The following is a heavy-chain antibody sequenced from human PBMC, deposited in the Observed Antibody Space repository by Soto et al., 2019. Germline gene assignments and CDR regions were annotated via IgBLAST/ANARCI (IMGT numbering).Heavy chain of an antibody. D-gene: IGHD3-10*01. V-gene: IGHV2-5*02. CDR1: GFSLSTSGVG. Sequence: QITLKEAGPTLVKPTQTLTLTCTFSGFSLSTSGVGVGWIRQPPGKALEWLALIYWDDDKRYSPSLKSRLTITNDTSKTQGVLTMTNMDPVDTATYYCAPSIGHYGWGSYYIGAGAPYYLDYWGQGTLVTVSS. J-gene: IGHJ4*02. CDR2: IYWDDDK. CDR3: APSIGHYGWGSYYIGAGAPYYLDY.